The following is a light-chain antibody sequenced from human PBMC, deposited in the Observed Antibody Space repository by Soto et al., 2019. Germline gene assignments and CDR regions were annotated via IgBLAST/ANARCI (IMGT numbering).Light chain of an antibody. CDR3: LSFTRSTTYV. CDR1: SSDVGGSNH. V-gene: IGLV2-14*01. CDR2: DVT. J-gene: IGLJ1*01. Sequence: QSVLTQPASASDSPGQSITISCTGTSSDVGGSNHVSWYQQHPGKTPKLMIYDVTNRPSGGSHRFSGSKSGSTASLIISGLQAEDEADYYCLSFTRSTTYVFGTGTKVTV.